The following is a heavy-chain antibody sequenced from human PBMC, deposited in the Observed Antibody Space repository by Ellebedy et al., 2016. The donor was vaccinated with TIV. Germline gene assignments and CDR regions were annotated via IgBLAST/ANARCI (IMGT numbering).Heavy chain of an antibody. D-gene: IGHD6-6*01. CDR2: ISHNGNT. CDR3: ARVRPINLLYSSSSYWFGP. Sequence: SETLSLXCAVYGGSFSGYSWSWIRQPPGRGLEWIGEISHNGNTNYKPSLKSRVTISVDTSRNQFTLNLTSATAADTAVYYCARVRPINLLYSSSSYWFGPWGQGTLVTVSS. CDR1: GGSFSGYS. J-gene: IGHJ5*02. V-gene: IGHV4-34*01.